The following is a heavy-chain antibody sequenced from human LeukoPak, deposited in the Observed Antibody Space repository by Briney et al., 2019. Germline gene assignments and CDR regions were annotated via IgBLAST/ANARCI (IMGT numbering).Heavy chain of an antibody. CDR1: GFTFGDYA. V-gene: IGHV3-49*03. J-gene: IGHJ4*02. Sequence: PGGSLRLSCTASGFTFGDYAMSWFRQAPGKGLEWVGFIRSKAYGGTTEYAASVKGRFTISRDDSKSIAYLQMNSLKTEDTAVYYGTREAPDIVDTAMVGCFDYWGQGTLVTVSS. CDR2: IRSKAYGGTT. CDR3: TREAPDIVDTAMVGCFDY. D-gene: IGHD5-18*01.